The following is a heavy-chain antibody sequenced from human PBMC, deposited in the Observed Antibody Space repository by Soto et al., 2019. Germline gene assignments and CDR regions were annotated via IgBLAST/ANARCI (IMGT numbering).Heavy chain of an antibody. V-gene: IGHV4-31*03. CDR1: GGSISSGGYY. CDR2: IYYSGST. Sequence: KQSPTLSLTCTVSGGSISSGGYYWSWIRQHPGKGLEWIGYIYYSGSTYYNPSLKSRVTISVDTTKNQFSLKLSSVTAADTAVYYCARDTMRGGSNYYYGMDVWGQGTTVTVSS. D-gene: IGHD3-10*01. J-gene: IGHJ6*02. CDR3: ARDTMRGGSNYYYGMDV.